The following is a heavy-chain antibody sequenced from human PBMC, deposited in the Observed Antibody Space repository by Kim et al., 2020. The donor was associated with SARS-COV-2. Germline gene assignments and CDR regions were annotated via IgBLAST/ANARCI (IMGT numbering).Heavy chain of an antibody. V-gene: IGHV4-4*07. CDR3: VRDPGHSSGWYGP. CDR1: GDSISSYY. CDR2: IYTSGSP. J-gene: IGHJ5*02. D-gene: IGHD6-19*01. Sequence: SETLSLTCAVSGDSISSYYWTWIRQPAGKGLEWIGRIYTSGSPNYNPSLKSRVTMSLDTSKNQFSLKLSSVTAADTAVYYCVRDPGHSSGWYGPWGQGTLGTVS.